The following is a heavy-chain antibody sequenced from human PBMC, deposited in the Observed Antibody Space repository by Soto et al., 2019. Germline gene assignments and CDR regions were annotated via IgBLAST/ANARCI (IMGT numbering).Heavy chain of an antibody. J-gene: IGHJ4*02. CDR1: GGSISSGGYY. CDR3: ARDLGYDSSGYSGGFDY. D-gene: IGHD3-22*01. V-gene: IGHV4-31*03. Sequence: SETLSLTCTVSGGSISSGGYYWSWIRQHPGKGLEWIGYIYYSGSTYYNPSLKSRVTISVDTSKNQFSLKLSSVTAADTAVYYCARDLGYDSSGYSGGFDYWGQGTLVPVSS. CDR2: IYYSGST.